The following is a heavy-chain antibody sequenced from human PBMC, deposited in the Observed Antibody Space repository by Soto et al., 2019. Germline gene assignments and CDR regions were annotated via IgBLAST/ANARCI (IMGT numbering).Heavy chain of an antibody. Sequence: SETLSLTCTVSSGSISSGDYYWSWIRQPPGKGLEWIGYIFYSGSTYYNPSLESRVTISADTSENQFSLKLRSVTAADTAVYYCAREANWNYELGNYFDYWGQGTLVTVSS. J-gene: IGHJ4*02. CDR2: IFYSGST. D-gene: IGHD1-7*01. CDR1: SGSISSGDYY. CDR3: AREANWNYELGNYFDY. V-gene: IGHV4-30-4*01.